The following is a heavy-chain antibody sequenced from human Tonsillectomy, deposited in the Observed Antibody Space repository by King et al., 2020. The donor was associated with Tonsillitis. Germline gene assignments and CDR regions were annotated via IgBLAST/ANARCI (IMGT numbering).Heavy chain of an antibody. Sequence: DVQLVESGGGLVKPGGSLRLSCAASGFTFSSYTMTWVRQAPGKGLEWVSSISSSGTYIYYADSVKGRFTISRDNAKNSLYMQINSLRAEDTGVYYCARDSNDFWSGYYNHWGQGTLVTVSS. V-gene: IGHV3-21*01. CDR1: GFTFSSYT. J-gene: IGHJ5*02. D-gene: IGHD3-3*01. CDR2: ISSSGTYI. CDR3: ARDSNDFWSGYYNH.